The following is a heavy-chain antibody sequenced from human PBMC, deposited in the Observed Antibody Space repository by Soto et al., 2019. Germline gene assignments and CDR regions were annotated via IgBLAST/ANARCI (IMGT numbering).Heavy chain of an antibody. CDR2: INPNSGDT. J-gene: IGHJ6*01. V-gene: IGHV1-2*02. D-gene: IGHD3-3*01. Sequence: QVQLVQSGAEVKKPGASVKVSCKTSGYTFAGYYMHWVRQAPGQGLEWVGWINPNSGDTNNAQKFQGRVTMTRDTSISTAYMELSRLRSDDTAVYYCARDRGSTIFGVVIMGYYFGMDVW. CDR1: GYTFAGYY. CDR3: ARDRGSTIFGVVIMGYYFGMDV.